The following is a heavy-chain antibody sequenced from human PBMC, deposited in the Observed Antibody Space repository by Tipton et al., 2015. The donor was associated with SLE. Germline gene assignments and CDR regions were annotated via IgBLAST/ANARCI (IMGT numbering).Heavy chain of an antibody. CDR2: IRSNAHGGTA. CDR3: TRGVWFREFIDY. Sequence: SLGLSCTASAFTFGDYAMSWVRQAPGKGLEWVGFIRSNAHGGTAEYAASVRGRFIISRDDSKSIAYLRMNSLKTEDTGLYYCTRGVWFREFIDYWGQGTLVTVSS. D-gene: IGHD3-10*01. CDR1: AFTFGDYA. J-gene: IGHJ4*02. V-gene: IGHV3-49*04.